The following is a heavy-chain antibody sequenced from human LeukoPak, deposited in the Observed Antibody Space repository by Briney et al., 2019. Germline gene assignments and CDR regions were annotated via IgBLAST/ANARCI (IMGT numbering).Heavy chain of an antibody. Sequence: WGSLRLSCAASGFTFSSYSMNWVRQAPGKGLEWLSYISSSSRTIYYADSVKGRFTISRDNANNSLYLQMNSLRAEDTAVYYCARDRYGDYDFDYWGQGTLVTVSS. CDR2: ISSSSRTI. CDR3: ARDRYGDYDFDY. D-gene: IGHD4-17*01. J-gene: IGHJ4*02. CDR1: GFTFSSYS. V-gene: IGHV3-48*01.